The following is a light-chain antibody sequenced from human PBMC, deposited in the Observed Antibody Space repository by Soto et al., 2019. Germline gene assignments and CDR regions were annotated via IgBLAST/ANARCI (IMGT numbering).Light chain of an antibody. CDR1: QSISSW. J-gene: IGKJ1*01. V-gene: IGKV1-5*03. CDR3: QQYSNYFWT. CDR2: KAS. Sequence: DIQMPQSPSTLSASVGDRVTITCRASQSISSWLAWYQQKPGKAPKLLIYKASSLQSGVPSRFSGSGSGTEFTLTISSLQPDDFATYYCQQYSNYFWTVGQGNKVDIK.